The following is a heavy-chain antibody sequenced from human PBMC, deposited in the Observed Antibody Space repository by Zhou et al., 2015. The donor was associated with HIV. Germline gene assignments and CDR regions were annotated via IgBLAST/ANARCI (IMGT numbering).Heavy chain of an antibody. CDR3: AREGGREGYYESSGYSRADY. Sequence: QVQLVQSGAEVKKPGSSVKVSCKASGGTFSNYAISWVRQARGQGLEWMGGIIPIFGTANYAQKFQGRVTITADESTSTAYMELSSLRSEDTAVYYCAREGGREGYYESSGYSRADYWGQGTLVTVSS. J-gene: IGHJ4*02. V-gene: IGHV1-69*01. D-gene: IGHD3-22*01. CDR2: IIPIFGTA. CDR1: GGTFSNYA.